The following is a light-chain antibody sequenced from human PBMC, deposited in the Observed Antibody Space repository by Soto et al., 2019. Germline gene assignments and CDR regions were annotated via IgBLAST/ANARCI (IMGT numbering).Light chain of an antibody. CDR3: SSYTSISTYV. CDR1: RRDVGGYNY. V-gene: IGLV2-14*01. CDR2: EVT. J-gene: IGLJ1*01. Sequence: QSVLTQPASVSGSPGQSITISCTGTRRDVGGYNYVSWYQQYPGKSPKLLIYEVTHRPSGVSNRFSGSKSGNTASLTISGLQAEDEADYYCSSYTSISTYVFGTGTKLTVL.